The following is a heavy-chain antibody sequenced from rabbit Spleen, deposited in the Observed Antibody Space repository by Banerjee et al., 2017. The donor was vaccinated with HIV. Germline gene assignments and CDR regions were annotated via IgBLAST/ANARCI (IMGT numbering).Heavy chain of an antibody. V-gene: IGHV1S45*01. CDR3: ARDTGTSFSTYGMDL. CDR2: INTATGKA. J-gene: IGHJ6*01. Sequence: QEQLVESGGGLVKPEGSLKLSCTASGFSFSNKAVMCWVRQAPGKGLEWLACINTATGKAVYASWAKGRFTISKTSSTTVTLQMTSLTAADTATYFCARDTGTSFSTYGMDLWGPGTLVTVS. CDR1: GFSFSNKAV. D-gene: IGHD7-1*01.